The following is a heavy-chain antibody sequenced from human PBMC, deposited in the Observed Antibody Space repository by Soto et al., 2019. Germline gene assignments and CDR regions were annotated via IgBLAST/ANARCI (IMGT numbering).Heavy chain of an antibody. D-gene: IGHD2-2*01. CDR2: IIPIFGTA. CDR3: ARGVLIVVVQAATNWFDP. J-gene: IGHJ5*02. V-gene: IGHV1-69*06. Sequence: SVKVSCKASGGTFSSYAISWVRQAPGQGLEWMGGIIPIFGTANYAQKFQGRVTITADKSTSTAYMELSSLRSEDTAVYYCARGVLIVVVQAATNWFDPCGQGTLVTVSS. CDR1: GGTFSSYA.